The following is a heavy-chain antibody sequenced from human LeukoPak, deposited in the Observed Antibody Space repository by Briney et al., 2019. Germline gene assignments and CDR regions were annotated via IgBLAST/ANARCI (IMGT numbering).Heavy chain of an antibody. V-gene: IGHV3-11*01. D-gene: IGHD6-19*01. Sequence: GGSLRLSCAASGFTVSNKYMTWVRQAPGKGLEWVSYISSSGSTIYYADSVKGRFTISRDNAKNSLYLQMNSLRAEDTAVYYCAKDRGRVAGKAAFDIWGQGTMVTVSS. J-gene: IGHJ3*02. CDR2: ISSSGSTI. CDR3: AKDRGRVAGKAAFDI. CDR1: GFTVSNKY.